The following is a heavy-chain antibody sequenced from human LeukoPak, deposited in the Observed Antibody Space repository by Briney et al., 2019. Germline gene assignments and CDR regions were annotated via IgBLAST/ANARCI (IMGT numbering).Heavy chain of an antibody. D-gene: IGHD3-22*01. CDR3: ARDRIITMIVGFNQGYFDL. CDR1: GGSISNRTDY. Sequence: SETLSLTCTVSGGSISNRTDYWGWIRQPPGKGLEWISTFFYSGSTYYHPSLKSRVTISLDTSKNQFSLKLSSVSAADTAVYYCARDRIITMIVGFNQGYFDLWGRGTLVTVSS. J-gene: IGHJ2*01. V-gene: IGHV4-39*07. CDR2: FFYSGST.